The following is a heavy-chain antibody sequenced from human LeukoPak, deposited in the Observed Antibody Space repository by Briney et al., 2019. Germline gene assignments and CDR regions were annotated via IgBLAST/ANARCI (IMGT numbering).Heavy chain of an antibody. Sequence: SETLSLTCTVPGGSISSYYWSWIRQPPGKRLEWIGYIYYSGSTNYNPSLKSRVTISVDTSKNQFSLKLSSVTAADTAVYYCARHVGYCSSTSCYTGPKSSFGYWGQGTLVTVSS. CDR3: ARHVGYCSSTSCYTGPKSSFGY. D-gene: IGHD2-2*02. J-gene: IGHJ4*02. CDR2: IYYSGST. CDR1: GGSISSYY. V-gene: IGHV4-59*08.